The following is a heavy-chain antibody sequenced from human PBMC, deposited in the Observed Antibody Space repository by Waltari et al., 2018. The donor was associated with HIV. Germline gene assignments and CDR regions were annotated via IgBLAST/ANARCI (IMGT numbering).Heavy chain of an antibody. CDR3: AREGLMMTFGGIGEFDF. Sequence: QVQLVQSRSEVKTAGASVRIACKASGYSFDQFAIHWVREAPGPRLEWVGRINPGTGDIKVSQNFQGRVRLTADKSATVVYLNLSGLKFGDDSVYYCAREGLMMTFGGIGEFDFWGRGTLVTVSS. CDR2: INPGTGDI. CDR1: GYSFDQFA. V-gene: IGHV1-3*01. J-gene: IGHJ4*02. D-gene: IGHD3-16*01.